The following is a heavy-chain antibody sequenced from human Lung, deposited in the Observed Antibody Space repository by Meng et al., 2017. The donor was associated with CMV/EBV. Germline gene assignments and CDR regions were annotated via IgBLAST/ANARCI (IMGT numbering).Heavy chain of an antibody. J-gene: IGHJ6*02. Sequence: SQXXXLTXAVYGGSFSGYYWSWIRQPPGKGLEWIGEINHSGSTNYNPSLKSRVTISVDTSKNQFSLKLSSVTAADTAVYYCARGRGFWSGSRYYYYGMDVXGQGXTVTVSS. CDR1: GGSFSGYY. CDR2: INHSGST. D-gene: IGHD3-3*01. V-gene: IGHV4-34*01. CDR3: ARGRGFWSGSRYYYYGMDV.